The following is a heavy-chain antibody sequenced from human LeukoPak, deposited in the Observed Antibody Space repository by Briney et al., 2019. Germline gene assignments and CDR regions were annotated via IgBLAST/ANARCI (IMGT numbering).Heavy chain of an antibody. V-gene: IGHV1-46*01. Sequence: ASVKVSCKASGYTFTSYYMHWVRQAPGQGLEWMGIINPSGGSTSYAQKFQGRVTMTTDTSTSTAYMELRSLRSDDTAMYYCARIIYTSGWGFRFDPWGQGTLVTVSS. CDR1: GYTFTSYY. D-gene: IGHD6-19*01. J-gene: IGHJ5*02. CDR2: INPSGGST. CDR3: ARIIYTSGWGFRFDP.